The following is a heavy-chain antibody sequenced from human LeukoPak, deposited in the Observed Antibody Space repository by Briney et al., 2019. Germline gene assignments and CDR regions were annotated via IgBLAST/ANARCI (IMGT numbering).Heavy chain of an antibody. CDR2: IYYSGGP. CDR3: ASGLMVNGPNCFDP. CDR1: DGSISSGGYY. Sequence: SETLSLTCSVSDGSISSGGYYWSWIRQHPGKGPEWIGYIYYSGGPYYNPSLKSRVTISVDTSKNQFSLKLSSVTAADTAVYYRASGLMVNGPNCFDPWGQGTLVTVSS. D-gene: IGHD5-18*01. J-gene: IGHJ5*02. V-gene: IGHV4-31*03.